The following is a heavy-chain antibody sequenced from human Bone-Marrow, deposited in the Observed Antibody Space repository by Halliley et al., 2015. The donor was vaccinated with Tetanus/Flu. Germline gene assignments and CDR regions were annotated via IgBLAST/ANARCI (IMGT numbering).Heavy chain of an antibody. V-gene: IGHV4-30-2*01. J-gene: IGHJ4*02. CDR3: ARSRRAAGSSFFES. CDR1: SVSITNGDYS. CDR2: IYRAGLN. Sequence: TLSLTCTVSSVSITNGDYSWSWIRQPPGKGLEWIGYIYRAGLNYYNPSLQSRVTISIDRARNQFSLKMTSMTAADTAIYYCARSRRAAGSSFFESWGQGTLVTVSS. D-gene: IGHD2-15*01.